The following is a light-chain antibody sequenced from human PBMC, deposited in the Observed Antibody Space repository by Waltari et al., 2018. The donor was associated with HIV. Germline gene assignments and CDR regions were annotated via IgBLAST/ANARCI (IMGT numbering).Light chain of an antibody. CDR3: QKYNNAPRT. Sequence: DIQMTQSPSSLSASVGDRVTISCRASQGISNYLAWYQQRPGKVPKLRIYAASTLQSGVPSRFSGSGSGTDFTLTISSLQPEDVATYYCQKYNNAPRTFGQGTRVEIK. CDR1: QGISNY. J-gene: IGKJ1*01. V-gene: IGKV1-27*01. CDR2: AAS.